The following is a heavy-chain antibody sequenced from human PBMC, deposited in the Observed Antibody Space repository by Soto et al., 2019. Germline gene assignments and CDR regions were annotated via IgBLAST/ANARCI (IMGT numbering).Heavy chain of an antibody. Sequence: GGSLRLSCAASGFTFSSYWMSWVRQAPGKGLEWVANIKQDGSEKYYVDSVKGRFTISRDNAKNSLYLQMNSLRAEDTAVYYCARESDSSGYYQQNFDYWGQGTLVTVSS. J-gene: IGHJ4*02. V-gene: IGHV3-7*03. CDR1: GFTFSSYW. CDR2: IKQDGSEK. D-gene: IGHD3-22*01. CDR3: ARESDSSGYYQQNFDY.